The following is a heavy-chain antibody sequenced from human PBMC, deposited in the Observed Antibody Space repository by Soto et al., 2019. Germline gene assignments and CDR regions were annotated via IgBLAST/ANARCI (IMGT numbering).Heavy chain of an antibody. J-gene: IGHJ3*02. CDR3: TTDQGSNNVTPGEDAFDI. D-gene: IGHD3-16*01. CDR1: GFTFSNAW. V-gene: IGHV3-15*01. CDR2: IKSKTDGGTT. Sequence: PGGSLRLSCAASGFTFSNAWMSWVRQAPGKGLEWVGRIKSKTDGGTTDYAAPVKGRFTISRDDSKNTLYLQMNSLKTEDTAVYYCTTDQGSNNVTPGEDAFDIWGQGTMVTVSS.